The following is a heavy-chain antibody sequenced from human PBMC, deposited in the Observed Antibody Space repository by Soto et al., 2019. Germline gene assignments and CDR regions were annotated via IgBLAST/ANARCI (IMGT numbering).Heavy chain of an antibody. Sequence: VQLLESGGDLVQPGGSLRLSCVASGFILNNYAMSWVRQAPGKGLEWVSTIGGTDGDSDGVPWYEDSVQGRFTVARASSRNTLFLHRENLRAEDSALYYCVKRGRNWAAFDFWGPGTTVVVSS. CDR1: GFILNNYA. V-gene: IGHV3-23*01. CDR3: VKRGRNWAAFDF. J-gene: IGHJ3*01. D-gene: IGHD7-27*01. CDR2: IGGTDGDSDGVP.